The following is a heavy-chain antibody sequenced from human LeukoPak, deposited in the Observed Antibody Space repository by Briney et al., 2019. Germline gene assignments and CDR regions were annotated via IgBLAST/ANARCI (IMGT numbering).Heavy chain of an antibody. J-gene: IGHJ6*03. CDR3: ARDWGVSARPGYMDV. Sequence: PSETLSLTCTVSGGSISSGSYYWSWIRQPAGKGLEWIGRIYTSGSTNYNPSLKSRVTISVDTSKSQFSLRLSSVTAADTAVYYCARDWGVSARPGYMDVWGKGTTVTVSS. CDR1: GGSISSGSYY. V-gene: IGHV4-61*02. D-gene: IGHD6-6*01. CDR2: IYTSGST.